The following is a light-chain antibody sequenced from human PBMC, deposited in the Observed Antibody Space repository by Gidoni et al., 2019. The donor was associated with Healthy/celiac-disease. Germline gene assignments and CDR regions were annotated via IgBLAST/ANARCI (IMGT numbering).Light chain of an antibody. Sequence: DIVLTQSPGTLSLSPGERATLSCRASQSVSSSYLAWYQQKPGQAPRLLIDGASSRATGIPDRFSGSGSGTDFTLTISRLEPEEFAVYYCQQYGSSRETFGQGTKVEIK. V-gene: IGKV3-20*01. CDR2: GAS. CDR3: QQYGSSRET. CDR1: QSVSSSY. J-gene: IGKJ1*01.